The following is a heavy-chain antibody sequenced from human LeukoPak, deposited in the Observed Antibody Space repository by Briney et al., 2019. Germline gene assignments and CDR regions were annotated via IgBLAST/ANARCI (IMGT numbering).Heavy chain of an antibody. CDR1: GFMFGDYA. D-gene: IGHD3-10*01. V-gene: IGHV3-23*01. J-gene: IGHJ4*02. Sequence: GGSLRLSCTASGFMFGDYAMSWARRAPGRGLEWVASITGTGKTTYYSGSVKGHFTISRDNSKSTVYLQMDSLRVEDTAIYFCAADGSATSLFDYWGQGTLVTVSP. CDR2: ITGTGKTT. CDR3: AADGSATSLFDY.